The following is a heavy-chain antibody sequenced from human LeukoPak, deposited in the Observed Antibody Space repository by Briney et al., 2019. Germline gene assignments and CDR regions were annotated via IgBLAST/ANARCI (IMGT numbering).Heavy chain of an antibody. D-gene: IGHD1-26*01. CDR3: ATGSGNYPFDY. CDR2: FDPEDGET. V-gene: IGHV1-24*01. Sequence: ASVKVSCKASGYTFTGYYMHWVRQAPGKGLEWMGGFDPEDGETIYAQKFQGRVTMTEDTSTDTAYMELSSLRSEDTAVYYCATGSGNYPFDYWGQGTLVTVSS. J-gene: IGHJ4*02. CDR1: GYTFTGYY.